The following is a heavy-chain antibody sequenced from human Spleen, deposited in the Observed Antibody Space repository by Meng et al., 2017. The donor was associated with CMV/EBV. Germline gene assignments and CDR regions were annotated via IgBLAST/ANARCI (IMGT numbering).Heavy chain of an antibody. CDR2: INGDGSDK. V-gene: IGHV3-7*03. CDR3: AKGGGKYHFDY. Sequence: GESLKISCAASGFTFRNYWMSWVRQAPGKGLEWVANINGDGSDKGYVDSVKGRFTISRDNARNSLYLQMNSLRAEDTAVYYCAKGGGKYHFDYWGQGTLVTVSS. CDR1: GFTFRNYW. D-gene: IGHD1-26*01. J-gene: IGHJ4*02.